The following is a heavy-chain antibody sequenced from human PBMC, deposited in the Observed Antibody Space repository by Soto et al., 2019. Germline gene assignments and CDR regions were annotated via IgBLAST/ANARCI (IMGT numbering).Heavy chain of an antibody. V-gene: IGHV4-4*02. CDR3: ARDAALPGEADSFDY. CDR1: GDSIGSNVW. D-gene: IGHD2-15*01. Sequence: SETLSLTCDVSGDSIGSNVWWSWVRQPPGKGLEWIGEVYHNGLTDYNPSLRGRAAMSADMSKNQFSLRVTSVTDADTAIYYCARDAALPGEADSFDYWGQGALVTVSS. CDR2: VYHNGLT. J-gene: IGHJ4*02.